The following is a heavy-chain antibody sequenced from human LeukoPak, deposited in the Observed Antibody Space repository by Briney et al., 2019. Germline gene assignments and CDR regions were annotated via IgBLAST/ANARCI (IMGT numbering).Heavy chain of an antibody. V-gene: IGHV3-23*01. J-gene: IGHJ5*02. CDR1: GFTFSSYA. CDR2: ISGSGGST. CDR3: ANDGVGGYYYGSGSYS. D-gene: IGHD3-10*01. Sequence: PGGSLRLSCAASGFTFSSYAMSWVRQAPGKGLEWVSAISGSGGSTYYADSVKGRFTISRDNSKNTLYLQMNNLRAEDTAVYYCANDGVGGYYYGSGSYSWGQGTLVTVSS.